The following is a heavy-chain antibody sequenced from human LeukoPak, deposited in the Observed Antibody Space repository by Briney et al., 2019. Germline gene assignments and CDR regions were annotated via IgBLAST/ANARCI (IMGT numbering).Heavy chain of an antibody. CDR3: ARIRSRDGYDFDY. CDR1: GSTFSSHT. Sequence: GGSLRLSCAASGSTFSSHTMNWVRQAPGKGLEWVANIKQDGSEKYCVDSVKGRFTISRDNAKNSLYLQMNSLRAEDTAVYYCARIRSRDGYDFDYWGQGTLVTVSS. V-gene: IGHV3-7*01. CDR2: IKQDGSEK. J-gene: IGHJ4*02. D-gene: IGHD5-24*01.